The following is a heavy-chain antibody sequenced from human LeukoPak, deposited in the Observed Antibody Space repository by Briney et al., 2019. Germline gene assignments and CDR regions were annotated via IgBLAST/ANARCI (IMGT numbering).Heavy chain of an antibody. Sequence: GGSLRLSCAASGFTFSSYAMSWVRQAPGKGLEWVSAISGSGGSTYYADSVKGRFTISRDNSKNTLYLQMNSLRADDTAVYYCARALVAATQNYYYGMDVWGQGTTVTVSS. CDR1: GFTFSSYA. V-gene: IGHV3-23*01. D-gene: IGHD2-15*01. J-gene: IGHJ6*02. CDR2: ISGSGGST. CDR3: ARALVAATQNYYYGMDV.